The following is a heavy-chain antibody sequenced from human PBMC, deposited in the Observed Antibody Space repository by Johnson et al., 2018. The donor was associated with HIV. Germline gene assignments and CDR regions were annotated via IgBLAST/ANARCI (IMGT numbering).Heavy chain of an antibody. J-gene: IGHJ3*02. V-gene: IGHV3-9*01. CDR2: ISWNSGSI. CDR3: AKDSTYYDSGGAFDI. Sequence: VQLVESGGGLVQPGRSLRLSCAASGFTFDDYAMHWVRQAPGKGLEWVSGISWNSGSIGYADSVRGRFTISRDNAKNSLYLQVNSLRAEDTAVYYCAKDSTYYDSGGAFDIWGQGTMVTVSS. CDR1: GFTFDDYA. D-gene: IGHD3-3*01.